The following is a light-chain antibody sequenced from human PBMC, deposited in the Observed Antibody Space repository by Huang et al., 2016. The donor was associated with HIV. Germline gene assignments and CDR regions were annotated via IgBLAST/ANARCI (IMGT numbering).Light chain of an antibody. CDR2: GVS. J-gene: IGKJ4*01. V-gene: IGKV3-15*01. CDR3: QQYNNWPPLT. Sequence: EIVMTQSPATLSVSPGIRATLSCRASQSVSSNLAWYQQKPGQAPRLLIYGVSTRATGIPARFSGSGSGTEFTLTINSLQSEDFAVYYCQQYNNWPPLTFGGGTKVEIK. CDR1: QSVSSN.